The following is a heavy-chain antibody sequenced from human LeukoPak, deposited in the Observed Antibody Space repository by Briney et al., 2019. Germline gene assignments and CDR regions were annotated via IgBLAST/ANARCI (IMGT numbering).Heavy chain of an antibody. J-gene: IGHJ3*02. V-gene: IGHV3-30*18. D-gene: IGHD5-24*01. CDR1: GFTFSSYW. CDR3: ANTPDSPPTHAWMATPAFDI. CDR2: ISYDGSNK. Sequence: GGSLRLSCAASGFTFSSYWMHWVRQAPGKGLEWVAVISYDGSNKYYADSVKGRFTISRDNSKNTLYLQMNSLRAEDTAVYYCANTPDSPPTHAWMATPAFDIWGQGTMVTVSS.